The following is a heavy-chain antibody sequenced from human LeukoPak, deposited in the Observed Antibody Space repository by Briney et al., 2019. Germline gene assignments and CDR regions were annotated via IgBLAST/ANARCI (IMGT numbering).Heavy chain of an antibody. CDR1: TDSITSNW. D-gene: IGHD1-26*01. CDR2: VHKSGST. J-gene: IGHJ4*02. V-gene: IGHV4-4*02. Sequence: SETLSLTCAVSTDSITSNWWSWVRQPPGKGLEWIGEVHKSGSTNYYPSLQSRVTISIDKSKNQMALELTSVTAADTAVYYCAKEIVGAPTPGAYWGQGILVTVSS. CDR3: AKEIVGAPTPGAY.